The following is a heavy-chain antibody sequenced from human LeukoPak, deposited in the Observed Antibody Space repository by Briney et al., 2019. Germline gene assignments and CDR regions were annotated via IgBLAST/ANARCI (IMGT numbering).Heavy chain of an antibody. V-gene: IGHV3-23*01. J-gene: IGHJ4*02. CDR1: GFTFGHNA. Sequence: GGSLRLSCVASGFTFGHNAMAWVRQAPGKRLEWVSALSGSGGGTFYADSVKGRFTISRDNSKNTLYLQLSSLRPDDTAVYYCAKGAPSSSSTFDFWGPGTLVTVSS. CDR3: AKGAPSSSSTFDF. D-gene: IGHD6-6*01. CDR2: LSGSGGGT.